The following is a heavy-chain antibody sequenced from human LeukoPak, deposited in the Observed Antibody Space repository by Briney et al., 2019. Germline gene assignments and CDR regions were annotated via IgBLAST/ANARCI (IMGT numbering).Heavy chain of an antibody. D-gene: IGHD4-17*01. CDR2: INHSGST. J-gene: IGHJ4*03. Sequence: PSAAXXXPXAXXXGGFSXXXXSWXXXPXXXXLXGIGEINHSGSTNYTPSLKSRVTISVDTSKNQFSLKLSSVTAADTAVYYCARGATTEGFDYWGQGTTVTVSS. CDR3: ARGATTEGFDY. CDR1: XGGFSXXX. V-gene: IGHV4-34*01.